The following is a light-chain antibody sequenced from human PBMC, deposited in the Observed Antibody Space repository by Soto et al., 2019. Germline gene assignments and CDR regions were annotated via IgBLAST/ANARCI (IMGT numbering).Light chain of an antibody. CDR3: QQYNSYSWT. CDR2: DAS. J-gene: IGKJ1*01. CDR1: PTITRW. Sequence: DIQMTQSPSTLSASVGDRVTITCRASPTITRWMAWYQQKPGKAPKLLIYDASTLESGVPSRFSGSRSGTEFTLTISSLQPDDFATYYCQQYNSYSWTFGQGTKVDI. V-gene: IGKV1-5*01.